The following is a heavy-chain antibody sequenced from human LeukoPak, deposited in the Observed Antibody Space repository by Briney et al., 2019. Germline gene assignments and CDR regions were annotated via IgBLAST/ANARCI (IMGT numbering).Heavy chain of an antibody. J-gene: IGHJ4*02. Sequence: PSETLSLTCAVYGGSFSGYYWSWIRQPPGKGLEWIGEINHSGSTNYNPSLKSRVTISVDTSKNHFSLRLSSVTAADTAVYYCARRNGQDIVATFRRRYYFDYWGQGTLVTVSS. CDR1: GGSFSGYY. D-gene: IGHD5-12*01. CDR3: ARRNGQDIVATFRRRYYFDY. V-gene: IGHV4-34*01. CDR2: INHSGST.